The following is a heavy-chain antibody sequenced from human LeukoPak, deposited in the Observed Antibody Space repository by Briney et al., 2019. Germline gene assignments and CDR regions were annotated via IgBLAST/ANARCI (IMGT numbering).Heavy chain of an antibody. D-gene: IGHD6-6*01. V-gene: IGHV4-59*01. Sequence: SETLSLTCPVSGGSISSYYWSWIRQPPGKGLEWIGYIYYSGSTNYNPSLKSRVTISVDTSKNQFSLKLSSVTAADTAVYYCARVEYQLVSDYYYYYMDVWGKGTTVTISS. CDR2: IYYSGST. J-gene: IGHJ6*03. CDR1: GGSISSYY. CDR3: ARVEYQLVSDYYYYYMDV.